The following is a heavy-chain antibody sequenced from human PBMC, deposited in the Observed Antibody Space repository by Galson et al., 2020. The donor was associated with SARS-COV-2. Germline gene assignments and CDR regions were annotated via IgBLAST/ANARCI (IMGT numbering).Heavy chain of an antibody. CDR3: ASLDYGEPRY. V-gene: IGHV4-39*01. CDR1: GGSLSRSNYY. J-gene: IGHJ4*02. Sequence: ASETLSLTCTVSGGSLSRSNYYWVWIRPPPGKGLDWYVGIYYSGTTYYNPSLKSPVTMSVDTSKNQFSLKLFSVTAAATAVYSCASLDYGEPRYWGQGTLGTVSS. D-gene: IGHD4-17*01. CDR2: IYYSGTT.